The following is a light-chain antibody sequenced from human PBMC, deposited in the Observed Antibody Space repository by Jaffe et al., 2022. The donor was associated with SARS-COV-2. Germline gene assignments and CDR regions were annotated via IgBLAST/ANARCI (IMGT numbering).Light chain of an antibody. Sequence: QSVLTQPPSVSGAPGQRVTISCTGSSSNIGAGYDVQWYQQLPGTAPKLLIYGDNNRPSGVPDRFSGSKSGASASLAISGLQAEDEAEYHCQSYDNTMFFYVFGTGTKVTVL. CDR3: QSYDNTMFFYV. CDR2: GDN. V-gene: IGLV1-40*01. CDR1: SSNIGAGYD. J-gene: IGLJ1*01.